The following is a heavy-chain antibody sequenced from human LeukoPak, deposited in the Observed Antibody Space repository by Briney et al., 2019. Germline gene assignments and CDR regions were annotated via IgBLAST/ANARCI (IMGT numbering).Heavy chain of an antibody. CDR2: INIGGTNT. D-gene: IGHD2-15*01. J-gene: IGHJ4*02. CDR1: GFTFNDYY. Sequence: PGGSLRLSCAASGFTFNDYYMSWIRQAPGKGLEWLSYINIGGTNTHYADSVKGRFTISRDNSKNTLYVQMSSLRAEDTAVYYCAKSHSVAQRGYFDYWGQGTLVTVSS. CDR3: AKSHSVAQRGYFDY. V-gene: IGHV3-11*03.